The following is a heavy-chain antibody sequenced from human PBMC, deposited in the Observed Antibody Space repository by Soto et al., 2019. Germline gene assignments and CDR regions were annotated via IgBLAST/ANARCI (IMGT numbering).Heavy chain of an antibody. CDR2: INPNSGGT. J-gene: IGHJ3*02. V-gene: IGHV1-2*04. CDR1: GYTFTGYY. Sequence: ASVKVSCKASGYTFTGYYMHWVRQAPGQGLEWMGWINPNSGGTNYAQKFQGWVTMTRDTSISTAYMELSRLRSDDTAVYYCAASMVRGAGGDAFDIWGQGTMVTVSS. D-gene: IGHD3-10*01. CDR3: AASMVRGAGGDAFDI.